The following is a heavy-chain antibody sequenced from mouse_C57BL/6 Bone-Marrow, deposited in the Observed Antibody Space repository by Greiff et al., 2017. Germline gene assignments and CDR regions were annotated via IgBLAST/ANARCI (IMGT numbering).Heavy chain of an antibody. Sequence: VQLKQSGAELVKPGASVKLSCTASGFNIKDYYMHWVKQRTEQGLEWIGRIDPEAGETKYDAKFQGKATITAAKSSNTAYLQLISLTSEDTAVYYCAPYDYDGAWFAYWGQGTLVTVSA. D-gene: IGHD2-4*01. V-gene: IGHV14-2*01. CDR1: GFNIKDYY. CDR3: APYDYDGAWFAY. J-gene: IGHJ3*01. CDR2: IDPEAGET.